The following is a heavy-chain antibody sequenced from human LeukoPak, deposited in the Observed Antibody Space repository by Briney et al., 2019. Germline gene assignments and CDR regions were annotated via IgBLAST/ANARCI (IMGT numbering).Heavy chain of an antibody. Sequence: SGGSLRLSCAASGFTFSSYAMHWVRQAPGKGLEWVAVISYDGSNKYYADSVKGRFTISRDTSKNTLYLQMNSLRAEDTAVYYCARGVGVVVPAAIGRDMDVWGKGTTVTVSS. J-gene: IGHJ6*03. D-gene: IGHD2-2*01. V-gene: IGHV3-30*04. CDR2: ISYDGSNK. CDR1: GFTFSSYA. CDR3: ARGVGVVVPAAIGRDMDV.